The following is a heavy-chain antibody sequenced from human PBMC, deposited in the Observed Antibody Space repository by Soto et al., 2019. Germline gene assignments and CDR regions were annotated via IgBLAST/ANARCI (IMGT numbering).Heavy chain of an antibody. CDR3: AKNAYNSCQSYMDY. D-gene: IGHD2-2*01. Sequence: SGTLSLPCTVSGASISSGYWGWIRQPPGKGLEWIGSIYDRGSTYSNPSLKSRLTTSLDTSKNQFSLKLTSVTAADTAVYYSAKNAYNSCQSYMDYWGQGTLVTAS. J-gene: IGHJ4*02. CDR1: GASISSGY. CDR2: IYDRGST. V-gene: IGHV4-39*01.